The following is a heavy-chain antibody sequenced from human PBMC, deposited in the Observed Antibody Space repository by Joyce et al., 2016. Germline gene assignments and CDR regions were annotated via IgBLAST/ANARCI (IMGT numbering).Heavy chain of an antibody. CDR3: GSVFEY. CDR2: VDSDGSGT. CDR1: GFTFTNYW. J-gene: IGHJ4*02. V-gene: IGHV3-74*01. Sequence: EVQLVESGGDLLQPGGSLRLSCAASGFTFTNYWMHWVRQAPGKGLVWVASVDSDGSGTSYADSVKGRFTISRDNAKNMVYLQMNSLRIEDTAVYYCGSVFEYWGRGALVTVSS.